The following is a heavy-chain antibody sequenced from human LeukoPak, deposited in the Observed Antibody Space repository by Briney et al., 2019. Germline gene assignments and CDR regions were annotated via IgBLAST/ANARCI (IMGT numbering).Heavy chain of an antibody. CDR2: ISYDGSNK. Sequence: GRSLRLSCAASGFTFSSYAMHWVRQAPGKGLEWVAVISYDGSNKYYADSVKGRFTISRDNSKNTLYLQMNSLRAEDTAVYYCARRSGYSYGYFDYWGQGTLVTVPS. V-gene: IGHV3-30-3*01. CDR3: ARRSGYSYGYFDY. CDR1: GFTFSSYA. J-gene: IGHJ4*02. D-gene: IGHD5-18*01.